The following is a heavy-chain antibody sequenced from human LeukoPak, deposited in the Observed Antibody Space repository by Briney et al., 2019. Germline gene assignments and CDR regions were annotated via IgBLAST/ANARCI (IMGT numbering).Heavy chain of an antibody. CDR2: IYYSGST. V-gene: IGHV4-59*01. D-gene: IGHD1-26*01. CDR1: GGSISSYY. CDR3: ARGRELPRTWFDP. Sequence: KPSETLSLTCTVSGGSISSYYWSWIRQPPGKGLEWIGYIYYSGSTNYNPSLKSRVTISVDTSKNQFSLKLSSVTAADTAVYYCARGRELPRTWFDPWGQGTLVTASS. J-gene: IGHJ5*02.